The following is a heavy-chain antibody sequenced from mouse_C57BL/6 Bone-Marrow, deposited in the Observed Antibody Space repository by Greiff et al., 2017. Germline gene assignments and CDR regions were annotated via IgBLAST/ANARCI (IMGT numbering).Heavy chain of an antibody. CDR1: GFTFSNYW. V-gene: IGHV6-3*01. CDR3: TALWGAY. CDR2: IRLKSDNYAT. D-gene: IGHD1-1*02. J-gene: IGHJ3*01. Sequence: EVKVEESGGGLVQPGGSMTLSCVASGFTFSNYWMNWVRQSPEKGLEWVAQIRLKSDNYATPYAESVKGRFTISSDDSKSSVYLQMNNLRAEDTGIYYCTALWGAYWGQGTLVTVSA.